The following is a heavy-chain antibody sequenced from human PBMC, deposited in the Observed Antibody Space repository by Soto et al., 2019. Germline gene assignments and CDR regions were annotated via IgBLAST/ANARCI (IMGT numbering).Heavy chain of an antibody. V-gene: IGHV4-34*01. Sequence: SETLSLTCAVYGGSFSGYYWSWIRQPPGKGLEWIGEINHSGSTNYNPSLKSRVTISVDTSKNQFSLKLSSVTAADTAVYYCARETALSSSRQDYYYYGMDVWGQGTTVTVSS. J-gene: IGHJ6*02. CDR3: ARETALSSSRQDYYYYGMDV. D-gene: IGHD6-13*01. CDR2: INHSGST. CDR1: GGSFSGYY.